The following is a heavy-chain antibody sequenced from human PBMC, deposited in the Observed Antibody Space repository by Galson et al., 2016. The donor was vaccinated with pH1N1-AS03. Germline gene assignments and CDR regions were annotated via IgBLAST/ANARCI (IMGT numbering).Heavy chain of an antibody. Sequence: SVKVSCKASGYTFTSNDINWVRQATGQGLEWMGWMNPNTGITGYAQKFQGRVTMTRDISISTAYMELSSLRSEDTAAYFCARGVSAGVDSWGQGTLVTVSS. J-gene: IGHJ4*02. CDR2: MNPNTGIT. V-gene: IGHV1-8*01. CDR1: GYTFTSND. D-gene: IGHD3-10*01. CDR3: ARGVSAGVDS.